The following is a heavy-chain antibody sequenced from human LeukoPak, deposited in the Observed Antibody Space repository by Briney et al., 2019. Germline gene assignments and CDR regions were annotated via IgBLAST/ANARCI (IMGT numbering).Heavy chain of an antibody. V-gene: IGHV3-9*01. Sequence: GGSLRLSCAASGFTFDDYAMHWVRQAPGKGLEWVSCISWNSGSIGYADSVKGRFTISRDNAKNSLYLQMNSLRAEDTAVYFCARESNYGGGILDYWGQGTLVTVSS. D-gene: IGHD4-11*01. CDR3: ARESNYGGGILDY. CDR2: ISWNSGSI. CDR1: GFTFDDYA. J-gene: IGHJ4*02.